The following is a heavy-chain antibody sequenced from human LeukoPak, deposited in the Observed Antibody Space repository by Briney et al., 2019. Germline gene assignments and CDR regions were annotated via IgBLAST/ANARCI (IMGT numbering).Heavy chain of an antibody. CDR1: GFTVSSNY. Sequence: PGGSRRHSCAASGFTVSSNYMSWIRQAPGKGLEWVSVIYSGGSTYYADSVKGRFTISRDNSKNTLYLQMNSLRAEDTAVYYCASALGYCSGGSCYSPFDYWGQGTLVTVSS. CDR2: IYSGGST. V-gene: IGHV3-66*02. CDR3: ASALGYCSGGSCYSPFDY. D-gene: IGHD2-15*01. J-gene: IGHJ4*02.